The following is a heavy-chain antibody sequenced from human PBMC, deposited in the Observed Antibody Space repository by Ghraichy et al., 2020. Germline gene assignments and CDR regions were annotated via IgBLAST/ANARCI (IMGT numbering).Heavy chain of an antibody. J-gene: IGHJ4*02. V-gene: IGHV3-23*01. CDR2: ITTSGGST. CDR3: AKEFRYFDD. Sequence: GGSLRLSCAGSGFTFSSSAMTWVRQAPGKGLEWVSSITTSGGSTYYADSVKGRFTISRDNSKNTLYLQMNSLRAEDTAVYFCAKEFRYFDDWGQGTLVTVSS. CDR1: GFTFSSSA.